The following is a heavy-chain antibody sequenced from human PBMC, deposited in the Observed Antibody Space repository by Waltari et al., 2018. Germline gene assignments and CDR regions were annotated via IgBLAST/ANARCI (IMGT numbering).Heavy chain of an antibody. CDR2: VHRSGRT. CDR3: ARDRGRGLYLDS. D-gene: IGHD2-15*01. CDR1: GYSMSSNYL. V-gene: IGHV4-4*02. Sequence: QLQLQQSRPGLVKTSESLSLTCAVSGYSMSSNYLWCWVRQSLGTRLGWIGKVHRSGRTNYSPSLASRVSGSIDTSNNQFSLKLPVPTAADTAMYYCARDRGRGLYLDSWGQGTLVTVSP. J-gene: IGHJ4*02.